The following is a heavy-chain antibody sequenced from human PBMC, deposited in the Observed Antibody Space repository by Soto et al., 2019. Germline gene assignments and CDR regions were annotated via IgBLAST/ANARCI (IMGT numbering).Heavy chain of an antibody. CDR3: ARGGGYNGYDSSDY. J-gene: IGHJ4*02. Sequence: ASVKVSCKGSGYTFTSYAIHWVRQAPGQRLEWMGWINAGSANTEYSQKFQGRVTITRDTSASTAHMELSSLRSEDTAIYYCARGGGYNGYDSSDYWGQGTLVTVSS. D-gene: IGHD5-12*01. CDR2: INAGSANT. V-gene: IGHV1-3*01. CDR1: GYTFTSYA.